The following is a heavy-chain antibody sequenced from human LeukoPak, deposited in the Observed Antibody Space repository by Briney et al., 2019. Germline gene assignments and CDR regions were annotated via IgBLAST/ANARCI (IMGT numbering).Heavy chain of an antibody. CDR2: IYYSGST. V-gene: IGHV4-59*08. D-gene: IGHD2-15*01. Sequence: SETLSLTCTVSGGSISSYYWSWIRQPPGKGLEWIGYIYYSGSTNYNPSLKSRVTISVDTSKNQFSLKLSSVTAADTAVYYCARHYGGYITYYFDYWGQGTLVTVSS. J-gene: IGHJ4*02. CDR1: GGSISSYY. CDR3: ARHYGGYITYYFDY.